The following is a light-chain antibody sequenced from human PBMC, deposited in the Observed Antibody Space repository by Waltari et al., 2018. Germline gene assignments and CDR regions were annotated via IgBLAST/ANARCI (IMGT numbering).Light chain of an antibody. CDR2: DVS. V-gene: IGLV2-14*01. Sequence: QSALTQPASVSGSPGHLITISCPGTSSDVGFYNYVHWYQQHPGKPPKLRIYDVSERPSGVSNRFSGSKSGNTASLTISGLQAEDEADYYCNSYAGSSSWVFGGGTKLTVL. CDR3: NSYAGSSSWV. CDR1: SSDVGFYNY. J-gene: IGLJ3*02.